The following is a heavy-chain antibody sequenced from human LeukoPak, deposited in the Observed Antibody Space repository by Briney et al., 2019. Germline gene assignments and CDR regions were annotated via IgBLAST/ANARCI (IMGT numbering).Heavy chain of an antibody. CDR1: GYSFTNYG. CDR3: ARAAPRDCTNGICWVDY. CDR2: INANNGNT. D-gene: IGHD2-8*01. Sequence: GASLKVSCKASGYSFTNYGFTWVRQAPGQGLEWMGWINANNGNTNYAQRLQGRVTMTIDTPTNTAYMELRSLRSDDTAVYYCARAAPRDCTNGICWVDYWGQGTLVTVSS. J-gene: IGHJ4*02. V-gene: IGHV1-18*01.